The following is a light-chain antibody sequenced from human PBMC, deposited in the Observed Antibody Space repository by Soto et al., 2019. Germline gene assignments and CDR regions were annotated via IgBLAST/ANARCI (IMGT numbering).Light chain of an antibody. CDR3: QQYSRGYT. V-gene: IGKV3-15*01. Sequence: EILMTQSPATLSLSPGERASLSCRAGQSIKTDLAWYQQKPGQPPKLLLYGASTRAAGIPARFSGSGSGTEFSFTISGLQSEDSAVYYCQQYSRGYTFGQGTKLEIK. CDR2: GAS. CDR1: QSIKTD. J-gene: IGKJ2*01.